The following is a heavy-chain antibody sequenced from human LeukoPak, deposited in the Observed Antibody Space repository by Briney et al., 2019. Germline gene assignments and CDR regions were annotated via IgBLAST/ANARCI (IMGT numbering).Heavy chain of an antibody. CDR1: GFTFSSYA. CDR3: ARDRGRGYSYGLISDY. CDR2: ISSNGGST. D-gene: IGHD5-18*01. J-gene: IGHJ4*02. Sequence: TGGSLRLSCAASGFTFSSYAMHWVRQAPGKGLEYVSAISSNGGSTYYANSVKGRFTISRDNSENTLYLQMGSLRAEDMAVYYCARDRGRGYSYGLISDYWGQGTLVTVSS. V-gene: IGHV3-64*01.